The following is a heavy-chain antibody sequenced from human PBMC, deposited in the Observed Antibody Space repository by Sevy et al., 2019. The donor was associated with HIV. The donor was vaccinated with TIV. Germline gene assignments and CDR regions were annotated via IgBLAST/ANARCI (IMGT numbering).Heavy chain of an antibody. D-gene: IGHD3-3*01. Sequence: GGSLRLSCAASGFTFSGYAMSWVRQAPGKGLEWVSSISASGDTIKYADSVRGRFTLSRDNSKNTLYLQMNSLRSEDTALYYCAKGRADLAWLLFDYWGRGTLVTVSS. V-gene: IGHV3-23*01. J-gene: IGHJ4*02. CDR2: ISASGDTI. CDR3: AKGRADLAWLLFDY. CDR1: GFTFSGYA.